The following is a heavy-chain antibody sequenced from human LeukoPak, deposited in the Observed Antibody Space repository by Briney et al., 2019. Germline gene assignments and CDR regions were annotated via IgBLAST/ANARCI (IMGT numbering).Heavy chain of an antibody. V-gene: IGHV1-18*04. CDR2: ISAYNGNT. CDR3: ARDLAWAAAGNAPFDY. D-gene: IGHD6-13*01. Sequence: ASVKVSCKASGYTFTSYGICWVRQAPGQGLEWMGWISAYNGNTNYAQKLQGRVTMTTDTSTSTAYMELRSLRSDDTAVYYCARDLAWAAAGNAPFDYWGQGTLVTVSS. J-gene: IGHJ4*02. CDR1: GYTFTSYG.